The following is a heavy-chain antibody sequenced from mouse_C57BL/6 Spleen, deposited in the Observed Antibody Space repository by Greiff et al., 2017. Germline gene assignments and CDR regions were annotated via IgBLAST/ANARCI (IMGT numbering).Heavy chain of an antibody. CDR3: ARGGYGNYAYWYFDV. CDR2: ISYDGSN. CDR1: GYSITSGYY. J-gene: IGHJ1*03. Sequence: EVQVVESGPGLVKPSQSLSLTCSVTGYSITSGYYWNWIRQFPGNKLEWMGYISYDGSNNYNPSLKNRISITRDTSKNQFFLKLNSGTTEDTATYYCARGGYGNYAYWYFDVWGTGTTVTGSS. D-gene: IGHD2-1*01. V-gene: IGHV3-6*01.